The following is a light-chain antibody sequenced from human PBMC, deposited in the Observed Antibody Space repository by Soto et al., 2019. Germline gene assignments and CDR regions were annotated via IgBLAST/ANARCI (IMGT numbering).Light chain of an antibody. Sequence: SSELTQPLSVSVALGQTARITCGGNNIGSKNVHWYQQKPGQAPVLVIYRDNNRPSGIPERFSGSNSGNTATLTISRAQAGDEADYYCQVWGSSTGVFGTGTKLTVL. CDR1: NIGSKN. J-gene: IGLJ1*01. CDR3: QVWGSSTGV. V-gene: IGLV3-9*01. CDR2: RDN.